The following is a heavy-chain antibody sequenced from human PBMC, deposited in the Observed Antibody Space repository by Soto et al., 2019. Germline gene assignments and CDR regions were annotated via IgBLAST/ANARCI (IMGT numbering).Heavy chain of an antibody. V-gene: IGHV1-69*13. CDR3: ARGYSEWPHVDNWFDP. CDR1: GGTFSSYA. J-gene: IGHJ5*02. Sequence: SVKVSCKASGGTFSSYAISWVRQAPGQGLEWMGGIIPIFGTANYAQKFQGRVTITADESTSTAHMELSSLRSEDTAVYYCARGYSEWPHVDNWFDPWGQGTLVTVSS. D-gene: IGHD2-15*01. CDR2: IIPIFGTA.